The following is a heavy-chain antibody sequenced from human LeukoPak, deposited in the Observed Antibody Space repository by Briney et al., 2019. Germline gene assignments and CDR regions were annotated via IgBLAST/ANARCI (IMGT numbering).Heavy chain of an antibody. Sequence: KPSETLSLTCTVSGGSISSYYWSWIRQPPGKGLEWIGYIYYSGSTNYNPSLKSRVTISVDTSKNQFSLKLSSVTAADTAVYYCARRSYSSGWYGYGAFDIWGQGTMVTVSS. CDR1: GGSISSYY. D-gene: IGHD6-19*01. CDR2: IYYSGST. CDR3: ARRSYSSGWYGYGAFDI. J-gene: IGHJ3*02. V-gene: IGHV4-59*08.